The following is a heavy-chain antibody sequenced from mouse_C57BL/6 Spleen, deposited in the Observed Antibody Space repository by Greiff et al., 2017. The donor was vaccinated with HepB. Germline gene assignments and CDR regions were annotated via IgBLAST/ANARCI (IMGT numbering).Heavy chain of an antibody. J-gene: IGHJ1*03. V-gene: IGHV3-6*01. CDR3: ARSGNSYGGSYVGYFDV. CDR1: GYSITRGYH. Sequence: EVKLVESGPGLVKPSQSLSLTCSVTGYSITRGYHWNWIRQSPGNKLEWMGYISYDGSNNYNPSLKNRISITRDTSKNQFFLKLNSVTTGDTATYYCARSGNSYGGSYVGYFDVWGTVATVTVSS. D-gene: IGHD1-1*01. CDR2: ISYDGSN.